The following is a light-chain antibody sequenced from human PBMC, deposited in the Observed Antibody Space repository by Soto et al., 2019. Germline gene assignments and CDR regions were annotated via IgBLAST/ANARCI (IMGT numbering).Light chain of an antibody. V-gene: IGLV2-11*01. Sequence: QSALTQPRAVSGSPGQSVTISCTGTSSDVGGYNYVSWYQQHPGKAPKLIIYDVNRRPSGAPDRFSGSKSGNTASLPISGVQAEDEADYYCCSYAGSYTYVFGSGTKVTVL. J-gene: IGLJ1*01. CDR1: SSDVGGYNY. CDR3: CSYAGSYTYV. CDR2: DVN.